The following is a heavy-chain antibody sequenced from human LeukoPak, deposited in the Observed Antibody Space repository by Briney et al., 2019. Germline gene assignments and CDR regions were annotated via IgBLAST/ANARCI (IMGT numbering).Heavy chain of an antibody. D-gene: IGHD3-10*01. Sequence: PGGSLRLACAASGFTFSSYAMHWVRQAPGRGLEWVAAILYDGSNKYYADSVKGRFTVSRDNSRNTLYLQMNRLRAEDTAVYYCARDRRVLVWFGELFDYWGQGTLVTVSS. CDR1: GFTFSSYA. J-gene: IGHJ4*01. V-gene: IGHV3-30*04. CDR3: ARDRRVLVWFGELFDY. CDR2: ILYDGSNK.